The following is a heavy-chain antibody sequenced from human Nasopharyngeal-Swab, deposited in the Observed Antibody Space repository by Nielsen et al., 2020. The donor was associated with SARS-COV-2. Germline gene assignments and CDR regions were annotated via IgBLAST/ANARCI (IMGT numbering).Heavy chain of an antibody. J-gene: IGHJ4*02. CDR3: ARGSRGYYFDY. CDR2: IYTSGST. D-gene: IGHD2-15*01. CDR1: GGSISSGSYY. V-gene: IGHV4-61*02. Sequence: SETLSLTCTVSGGSISSGSYYWSWIRQPAGKGLEWIGRIYTSGSTNYNPSFKSRVTISVDTSKNQFSLKLSSVTAADTAVYYCARGSRGYYFDYWGQGTLVTVSS.